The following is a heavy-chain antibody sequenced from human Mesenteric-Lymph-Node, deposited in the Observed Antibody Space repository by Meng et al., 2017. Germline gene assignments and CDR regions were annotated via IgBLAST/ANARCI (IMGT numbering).Heavy chain of an antibody. CDR3: ARRADY. J-gene: IGHJ4*02. CDR1: GYSFTDYY. Sequence: QVQLVKSGAEVKKPGASVKVSCKASGYSFTDYYIHWVRRAPGQGLEWMGRINPNNGGTNYVQKFQGRVTMTRDTSITTAYMEVSSLRSDDTAVYYCARRADYWGQGTLVTVSS. V-gene: IGHV1-2*06. CDR2: INPNNGGT.